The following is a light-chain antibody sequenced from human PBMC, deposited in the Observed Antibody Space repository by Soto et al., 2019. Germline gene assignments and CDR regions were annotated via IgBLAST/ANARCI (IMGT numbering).Light chain of an antibody. CDR3: QQSYSIPYI. CDR1: KSISDF. CDR2: SGS. Sequence: DIQMTQSPSSLSASVGDRITITCRASKSISDFLNGYQQKPGKAPKLLIYSGSTLQSGVPSRFSGSGSGTDFTLTVSSLQPEDFATYFCQQSYSIPYIFGQGTKLEIK. V-gene: IGKV1-39*01. J-gene: IGKJ2*01.